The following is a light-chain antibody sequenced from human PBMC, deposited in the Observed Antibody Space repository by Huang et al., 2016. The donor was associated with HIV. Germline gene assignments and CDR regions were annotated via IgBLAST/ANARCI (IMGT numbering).Light chain of an antibody. V-gene: IGKV3-15*01. CDR3: QQYDNWPET. CDR2: GAS. CDR1: QSINNN. Sequence: EIVMTQSPATLSVSPGERATLSCRASQSINNNFAWYQQKPGQAPRRLSYGASTRATDIPARFSGSGSGTEFTLTINSLQSEDSAVYYCQQYDNWPETFGQGTKLEIK. J-gene: IGKJ2*01.